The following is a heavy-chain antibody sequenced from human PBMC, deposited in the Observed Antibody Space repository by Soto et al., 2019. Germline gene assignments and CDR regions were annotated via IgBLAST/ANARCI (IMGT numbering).Heavy chain of an antibody. J-gene: IGHJ4*02. CDR3: VHTTGCPGFDF. D-gene: IGHD2-2*01. CDR1: GFTVSSKY. V-gene: IGHV3-53*01. Sequence: EVQLVESGGGVIQPGGSLRLSCAASGFTVSSKYMTWVRQAPGKGLEWVSVIYGGGTTYYADSVKGRFTISRDNSKNTLYLQVNSLRAEDTAVYYCVHTTGCPGFDFWGQGTLVTVSS. CDR2: IYGGGTT.